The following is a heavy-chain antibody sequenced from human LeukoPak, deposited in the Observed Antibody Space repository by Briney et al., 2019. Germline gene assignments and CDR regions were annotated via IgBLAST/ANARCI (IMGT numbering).Heavy chain of an antibody. CDR3: ARDRGTMVRGVIPYNWFDP. CDR2: IYYSGST. Sequence: SETLSLTCTVSGGSISSYYWSWIRQPPGKGLEWIGYIYYSGSTNYNPSLKSRVTISVDTSKNQFSLKLSSVTAADTAVYYCARDRGTMVRGVIPYNWFDPWGQGTLVTVSS. V-gene: IGHV4-59*01. J-gene: IGHJ5*02. D-gene: IGHD3-10*01. CDR1: GGSISSYY.